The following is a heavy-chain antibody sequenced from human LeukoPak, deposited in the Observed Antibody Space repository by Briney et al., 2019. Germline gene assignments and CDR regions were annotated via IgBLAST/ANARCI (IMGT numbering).Heavy chain of an antibody. D-gene: IGHD1-1*01. CDR2: INHSGST. CDR3: ARYNRYYYYMDV. CDR1: GGSFSSYY. Sequence: SETLSLTCAVYGGSFSSYYWSWIRQPPGKGLEWIGEINHSGSTNYNPSLKSRVTISVDTSKNQFSPKLSSVTAADTAVYYCARYNRYYYYMDVWGKGTTATVSS. J-gene: IGHJ6*03. V-gene: IGHV4-34*01.